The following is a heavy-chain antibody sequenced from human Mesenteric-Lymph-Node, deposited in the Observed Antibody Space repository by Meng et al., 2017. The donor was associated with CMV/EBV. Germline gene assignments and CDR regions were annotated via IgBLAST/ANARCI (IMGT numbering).Heavy chain of an antibody. D-gene: IGHD2-15*01. CDR2: INSDGSST. J-gene: IGHJ4*02. Sequence: GGSLRLSCAASGFTFSSYWMHWVRQAPGKGLVWVSRINSDGSSTNYADSVKGRFTISGDNAKNTLYLQMNSLRAEDTALYYCVRARSGGLDYWGQGTLVTVSS. CDR3: VRARSGGLDY. V-gene: IGHV3-74*01. CDR1: GFTFSSYW.